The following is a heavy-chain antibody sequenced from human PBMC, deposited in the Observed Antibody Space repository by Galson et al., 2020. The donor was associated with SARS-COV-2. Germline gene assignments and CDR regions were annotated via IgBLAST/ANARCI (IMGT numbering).Heavy chain of an antibody. CDR2: ISWNSGSL. Sequence: GGSLRLSCAASGFTFDDYAMHWVRQAPGKGLEWVSGISWNSGSLEYADSVKGRFTISRDNAKNSLYLQMNSLRSEDMALYYCVKDIGKNGAEDFHHWGQGTLGTVAA. CDR3: VKDIGKNGAEDFHH. D-gene: IGHD1-1*01. CDR1: GFTFDDYA. J-gene: IGHJ1*01. V-gene: IGHV3-9*03.